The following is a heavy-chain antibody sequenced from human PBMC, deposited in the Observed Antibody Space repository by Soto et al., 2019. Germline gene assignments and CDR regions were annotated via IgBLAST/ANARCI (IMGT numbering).Heavy chain of an antibody. V-gene: IGHV3-23*01. Sequence: EVQLLESGGGLVQPGGSLRLSCAASGFTFNNYAMTWVRQAPGKGLEWVSAISGGGDTTSYADSVKGRFTVSRDGSKNTLYLQMSSRRAEDKALYYCAKGRGGSGSLTPRVDFWGQGTLVTVSS. J-gene: IGHJ4*02. CDR2: ISGGGDTT. D-gene: IGHD3-10*01. CDR1: GFTFNNYA. CDR3: AKGRGGSGSLTPRVDF.